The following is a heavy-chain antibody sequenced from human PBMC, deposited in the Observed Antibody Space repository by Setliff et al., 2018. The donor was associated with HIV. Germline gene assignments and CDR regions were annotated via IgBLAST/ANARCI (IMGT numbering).Heavy chain of an antibody. J-gene: IGHJ6*03. D-gene: IGHD3-3*01. CDR2: VYYTGST. Sequence: TLSLTCTVSGGFIGTYYWSWIRQSPGKGLEWIGSVYYTGSTNYNPSLESRVTMSVDTSKNQFSLRLMSLTAADTAIYYCARGRVTLNGVAAGHHYMDVWGKGNTVT. CDR1: GGFIGTYY. V-gene: IGHV4-59*13. CDR3: ARGRVTLNGVAAGHHYMDV.